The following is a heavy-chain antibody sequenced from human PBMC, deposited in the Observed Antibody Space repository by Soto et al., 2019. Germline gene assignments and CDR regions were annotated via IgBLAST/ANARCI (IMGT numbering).Heavy chain of an antibody. V-gene: IGHV4-59*01. J-gene: IGHJ4*02. Sequence: PSETLSLTCTVSGGSISSYYWSWIRQPPGKGLEWIGYIYYSGSTNYNPSLKSRVTISVDTSKNQFSLKLSSVTAADTAVYYCARDRGQLEPPRYWGRGTLVTVSS. CDR1: GGSISSYY. CDR2: IYYSGST. CDR3: ARDRGQLEPPRY. D-gene: IGHD1-1*01.